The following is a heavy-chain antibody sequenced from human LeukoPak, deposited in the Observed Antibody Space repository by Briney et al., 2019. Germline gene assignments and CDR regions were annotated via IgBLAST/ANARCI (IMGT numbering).Heavy chain of an antibody. V-gene: IGHV1-2*02. CDR2: INPNSGDT. J-gene: IGHJ4*02. CDR1: GYTFTSHY. CDR3: ATVRMGATPFDY. D-gene: IGHD1-26*01. Sequence: ASVKVSCKASGYTFTSHYMHWVRQAPGQGLEWMGWINPNSGDTDYAQKFQGRVTMTRDTSIGTGYMDLTRLRSDDTAVYYCATVRMGATPFDYWGQGTLLTVSS.